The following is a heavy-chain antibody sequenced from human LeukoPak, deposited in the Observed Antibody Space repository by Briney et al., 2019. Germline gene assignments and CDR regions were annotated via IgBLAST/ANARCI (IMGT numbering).Heavy chain of an antibody. D-gene: IGHD3-10*01. V-gene: IGHV5-51*01. J-gene: IGHJ4*02. CDR2: IYPGDSDT. CDR3: AVHYYGSGNYYMSFYFDY. CDR1: GYSFTDYW. Sequence: GESLKISCKGSGYSFTDYWIGWVRQMPGKGLEWMGIIYPGDSDTRYSPSFQGQVTISVDKSINTAYLQWSSLKASDTAMYYCAVHYYGSGNYYMSFYFDYWGQGTLVASPQ.